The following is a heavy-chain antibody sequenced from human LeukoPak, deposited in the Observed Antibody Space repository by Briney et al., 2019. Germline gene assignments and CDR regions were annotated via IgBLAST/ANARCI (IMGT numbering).Heavy chain of an antibody. CDR2: IIPIFGTA. CDR1: GGTFSSYA. Sequence: SVKVSCKASGGTFSSYAISWVRQAPGRGLEWMGGIIPIFGTANYAQKFQGRVTITADESTSTAYMELSSLRSEDTAVYYCARDRRYSGYDYAFDIWGQGTMITVSS. D-gene: IGHD5-12*01. J-gene: IGHJ3*02. V-gene: IGHV1-69*13. CDR3: ARDRRYSGYDYAFDI.